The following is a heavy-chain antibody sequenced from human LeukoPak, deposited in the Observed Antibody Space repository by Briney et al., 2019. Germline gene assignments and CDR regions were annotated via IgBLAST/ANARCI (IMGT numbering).Heavy chain of an antibody. CDR3: ASNIATNFDY. CDR2: ISYDGSNK. J-gene: IGHJ4*02. Sequence: PGGSLRLSCAASGFTFSSYAMHWVRQAPGKGLEWVAVISYDGSNKYYADSVKGRFTISRDNSKNTLYLQMNSLRAEDTAVYYCASNIATNFDYWGQGTLVTVSS. D-gene: IGHD1-1*01. V-gene: IGHV3-30-3*01. CDR1: GFTFSSYA.